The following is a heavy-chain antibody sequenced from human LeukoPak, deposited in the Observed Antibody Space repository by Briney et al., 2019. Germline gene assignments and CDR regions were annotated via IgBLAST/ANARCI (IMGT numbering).Heavy chain of an antibody. J-gene: IGHJ4*02. Sequence: PGGSLRLSCAASGFTFSSYGMHWVRQAPGKGLEWVAVISYDGSNKYYADSVKGRFTISRNNSKNTLYLQMNSLRAEDTAVYYCAKERWEYGDSIFDYWGQGTLVTVSS. V-gene: IGHV3-30*18. CDR3: AKERWEYGDSIFDY. CDR1: GFTFSSYG. D-gene: IGHD4-17*01. CDR2: ISYDGSNK.